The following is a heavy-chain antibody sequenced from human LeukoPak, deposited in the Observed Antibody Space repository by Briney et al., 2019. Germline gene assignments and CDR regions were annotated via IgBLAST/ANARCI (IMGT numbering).Heavy chain of an antibody. CDR2: IRYDGSNK. CDR3: AKGGGGYYYDSSGYYDSPDY. V-gene: IGHV3-30*02. J-gene: IGHJ4*02. Sequence: GGSLRLSCVTSGFTFSSYGMHWVRQAPGKGLEWVAFIRYDGSNKYYADSVKGRFTISRDNSKNTLYLQMNSLRAEDTAVYYCAKGGGGYYYDSSGYYDSPDYWGQGTLVTVSS. D-gene: IGHD3-22*01. CDR1: GFTFSSYG.